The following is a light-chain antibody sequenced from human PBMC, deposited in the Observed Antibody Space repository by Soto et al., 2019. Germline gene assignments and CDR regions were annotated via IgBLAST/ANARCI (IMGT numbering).Light chain of an antibody. V-gene: IGKV3-20*01. Sequence: EIVLTQSPGTLSLSPGERATLSCRASQGVSSSSLAWYQQKPGQAPRLLIYGASSRATGIPDRFSGSGSGTDFTLTISRLEPEDFAVYYCQQYGSSPYTFGQGTKLEIK. CDR1: QGVSSSS. CDR3: QQYGSSPYT. CDR2: GAS. J-gene: IGKJ2*01.